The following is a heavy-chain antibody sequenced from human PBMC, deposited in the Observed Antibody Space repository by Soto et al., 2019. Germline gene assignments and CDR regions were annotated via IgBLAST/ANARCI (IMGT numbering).Heavy chain of an antibody. CDR2: IWYDGSNK. D-gene: IGHD6-19*01. V-gene: IGHV3-33*01. Sequence: GGSLRLSCAASGFTFSSYGMHWVRQAPGKGLEWVAVIWYDGSNKYYADSVKGRFTISRDNSKNTLYLQMNSLRAEDTAVYYCARDQFGFDIAVTNWFDPWGQGTLVTVSS. J-gene: IGHJ5*02. CDR3: ARDQFGFDIAVTNWFDP. CDR1: GFTFSSYG.